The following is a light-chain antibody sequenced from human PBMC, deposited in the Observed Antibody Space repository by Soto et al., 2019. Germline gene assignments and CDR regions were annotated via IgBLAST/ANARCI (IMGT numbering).Light chain of an antibody. V-gene: IGKV3-20*01. CDR2: GAS. Sequence: EIVLTQSPGTLSLSPGXRATLSCRASQSVSSSYLAWYQQKPGQAPRLLIYGASSRATGIPDRFSGSGSGTDFTLTISRLEPEDFAVYYCQQYRSSPTWTFGQGTKVDSK. CDR3: QQYRSSPTWT. J-gene: IGKJ1*01. CDR1: QSVSSSY.